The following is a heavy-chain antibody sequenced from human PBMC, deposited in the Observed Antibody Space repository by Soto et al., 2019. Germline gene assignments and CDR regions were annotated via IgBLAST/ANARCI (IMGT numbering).Heavy chain of an antibody. CDR3: ARSRYYFDY. CDR2: IKVDNGDT. J-gene: IGHJ4*02. Sequence: QVHLVQSGGEVKKPGASVKVSCKASGYTLTNYGIGWVRQAPGLGPEWVGWIKVDNGDTKYAEKLQGRVTLTTDTSTSTAYMELRNLRSDDTAFYYCARSRYYFDYWGQGTLVTVAS. CDR1: GYTLTNYG. V-gene: IGHV1-18*01.